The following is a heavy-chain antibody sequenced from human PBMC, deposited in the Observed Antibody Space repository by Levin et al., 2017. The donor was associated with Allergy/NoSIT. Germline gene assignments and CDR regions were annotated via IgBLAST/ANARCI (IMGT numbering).Heavy chain of an antibody. V-gene: IGHV3-21*01. CDR2: ISSSSSYI. CDR3: ARMYTSGWFP. J-gene: IGHJ5*02. CDR1: GFTFSSYT. D-gene: IGHD6-19*01. Sequence: ASVKVSCAASGFTFSSYTMNWVRQAPGKGLEWVSSISSSSSYIYYADSVKGRFTISRDNAKNSLYLQMNSLRAEDTAVYYCARMYTSGWFPWGQGTLVTVSS.